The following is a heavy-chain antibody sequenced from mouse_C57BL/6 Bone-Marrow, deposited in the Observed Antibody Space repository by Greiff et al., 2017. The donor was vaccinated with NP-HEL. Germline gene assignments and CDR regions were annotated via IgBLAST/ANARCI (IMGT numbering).Heavy chain of an antibody. CDR1: GFNIKDYY. J-gene: IGHJ2*01. V-gene: IGHV14-1*01. D-gene: IGHD4-1*01. CDR2: IDPEDGDT. CDR3: TTGELGRDYFDY. Sequence: VQLQQSGAELVRPGASVKLSCTASGFNIKDYYMHWVKQRPEQGLEWIGRIDPEDGDTEYAPKFQGKATMTADTSSNTAYLQLSILTSEDTAVYYCTTGELGRDYFDYWGQGTTLTVSS.